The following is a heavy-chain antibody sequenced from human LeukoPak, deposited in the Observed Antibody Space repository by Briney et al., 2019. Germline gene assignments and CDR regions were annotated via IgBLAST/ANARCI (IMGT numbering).Heavy chain of an antibody. CDR3: IVFGDSNH. CDR2: INSAGST. CDR1: GFTFSSYA. V-gene: IGHV3-23*01. D-gene: IGHD4-17*01. J-gene: IGHJ5*02. Sequence: GGSLRLSCAASGFTFSSYAMSWVRQAPGKGLEWVSAINSAGSTYYADSVKGRFTISRDTSKNTLYLQINSLRVEDTAVYYCIVFGDSNHWGQGTLVTVSS.